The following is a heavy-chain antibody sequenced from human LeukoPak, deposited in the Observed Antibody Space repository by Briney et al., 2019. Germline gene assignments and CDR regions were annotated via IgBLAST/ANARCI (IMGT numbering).Heavy chain of an antibody. D-gene: IGHD3-16*01. V-gene: IGHV4-30-2*01. J-gene: IGHJ4*02. CDR2: IYHSGST. CDR3: ARDGGAMGSFDY. Sequence: SETLSLTCAVSGGSISSGGYSWSWIRQPPGKGLEWIGYIYHSGSTYYNPSLKSRVTISVDRSKNQFSLKLSSVTAADTAVYYCARDGGAMGSFDYWAREPWSPSPQ. CDR1: GGSISSGGYS.